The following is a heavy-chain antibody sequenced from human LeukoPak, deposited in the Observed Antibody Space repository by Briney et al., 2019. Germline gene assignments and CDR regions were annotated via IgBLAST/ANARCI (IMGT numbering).Heavy chain of an antibody. V-gene: IGHV1-69*13. CDR2: IIPIFGTA. Sequence: SVKVSCKASGGTFSSYAISWVRQAPGQGLEWMGGIIPIFGTANYAQKFQGRVTITADESTSTAYMELSSLRSEDTAVYYCARAVLGPWNSGWQSGLDYWGQGTLVTVSS. CDR1: GGTFSSYA. CDR3: ARAVLGPWNSGWQSGLDY. J-gene: IGHJ4*02. D-gene: IGHD5-12*01.